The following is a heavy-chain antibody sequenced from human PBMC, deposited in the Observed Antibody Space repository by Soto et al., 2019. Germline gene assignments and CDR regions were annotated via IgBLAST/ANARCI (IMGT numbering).Heavy chain of an antibody. D-gene: IGHD2-2*01. CDR2: IYSGGST. CDR1: GGFVNSDTHS. CDR3: ARFVRSCSATTCSTRAYV. V-gene: IGHV4-61*01. J-gene: IGHJ6*02. Sequence: QVQLQESGPRLVKPSETLSLTCTVSGGFVNSDTHSWSWIRQTPGKRLEWIGFIYSGGSTKNPSLRSRVTMSVDTSKNQFSLKLRSVIVADTAVYHCARFVRSCSATTCSTRAYVWGQGITVTVSS.